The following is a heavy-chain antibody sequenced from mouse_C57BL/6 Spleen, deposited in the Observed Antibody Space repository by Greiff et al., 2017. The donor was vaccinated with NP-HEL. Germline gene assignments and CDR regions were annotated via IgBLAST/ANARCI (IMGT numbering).Heavy chain of an antibody. CDR1: GFTFSSYT. CDR2: ISGGGGNT. CDR3: ARHYYGNAMDY. V-gene: IGHV5-9*01. J-gene: IGHJ4*01. Sequence: EVMLVESGGGLVKPGGSLKLSCAASGFTFSSYTMSWVRQTPEKRLEWVATISGGGGNTYYQDSVKGRFTNSRDNAKNTLYLQMSSLRSENTALYYCARHYYGNAMDYWGQGTSVTVSS. D-gene: IGHD1-1*01.